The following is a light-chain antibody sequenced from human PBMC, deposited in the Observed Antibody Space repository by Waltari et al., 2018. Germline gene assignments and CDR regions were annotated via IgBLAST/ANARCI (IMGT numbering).Light chain of an antibody. Sequence: DIQMTQSPSSLSASVGDRVTITCRASQDISNYLAWYQQKPGKVPKLLIYAASTLQSGVPSRFSGSVSGTDFTLTISSLQPEDVATYYCQKCDSAPWTFDQGP. V-gene: IGKV1-27*01. J-gene: IGKJ1*01. CDR1: QDISNY. CDR3: QKCDSAPWT. CDR2: AAS.